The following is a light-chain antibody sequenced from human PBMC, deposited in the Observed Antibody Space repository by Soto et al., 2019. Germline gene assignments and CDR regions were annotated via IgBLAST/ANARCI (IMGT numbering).Light chain of an antibody. CDR3: QQSYSTPIT. CDR1: QAIRND. CDR2: AAS. J-gene: IGKJ5*01. V-gene: IGKV1-39*01. Sequence: DIQMTQSPSSLSASVGDRVTITCRASQAIRNDLGWYQQKPAKAPKRLIYAASSLQSGVPSRFSGSGSGTDFTLTISSLQPEDFATYYCQQSYSTPITFGQGTRLENK.